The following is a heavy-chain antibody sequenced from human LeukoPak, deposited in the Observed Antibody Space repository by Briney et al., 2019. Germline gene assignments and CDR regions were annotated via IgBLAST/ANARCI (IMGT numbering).Heavy chain of an antibody. V-gene: IGHV4-34*01. CDR1: GGSFSGYY. CDR3: ARGPNSGSDY. CDR2: ITHSGST. Sequence: SETLSLTCAVYGGSFSGYYWSWIRQPPGKGLEWVGEITHSGSTNYNPSLKSRVTISVDTSKNQFSLKLSSVTAADTAVYYCARGPNSGSDYWGQGAIVTVSS. D-gene: IGHD6-6*01. J-gene: IGHJ4*02.